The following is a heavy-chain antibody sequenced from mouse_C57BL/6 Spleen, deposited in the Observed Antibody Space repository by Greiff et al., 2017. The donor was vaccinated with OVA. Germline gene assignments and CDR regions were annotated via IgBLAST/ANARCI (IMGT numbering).Heavy chain of an antibody. Sequence: EVKLQESVAELVRPGASVKLSCTASGFHIKNTYMHWVKQRPEQGLEWIGRIDPANGNTKYAPKFQGKATITADTSSNTAYLQLSSLTSEDTAIYYCARVTGYWYFDVWGTGTTVTVSS. CDR1: GFHIKNTY. V-gene: IGHV14-3*01. J-gene: IGHJ1*03. D-gene: IGHD2-1*01. CDR2: IDPANGNT. CDR3: ARVTGYWYFDV.